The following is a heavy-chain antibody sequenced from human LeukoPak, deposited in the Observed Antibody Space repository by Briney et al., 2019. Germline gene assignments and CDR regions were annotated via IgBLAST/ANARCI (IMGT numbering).Heavy chain of an antibody. V-gene: IGHV3-74*01. J-gene: IGHJ4*02. Sequence: GGSLRLACAASGFTFSNYWMHRVRQAPGKGLVWVSRINTDGSSTNYADSVKGRFTISRDNAKNTLYLQMNSLRGEDTAVYYCASTTMAIPGDYWGQGTLVTVSS. CDR2: INTDGSST. D-gene: IGHD5-18*01. CDR3: ASTTMAIPGDY. CDR1: GFTFSNYW.